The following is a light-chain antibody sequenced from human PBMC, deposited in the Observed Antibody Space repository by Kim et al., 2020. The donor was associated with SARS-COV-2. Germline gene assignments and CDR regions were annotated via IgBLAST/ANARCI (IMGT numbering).Light chain of an antibody. CDR2: EVT. Sequence: PGQAVAFSCCGTSSDFGSYKYVSWYQPHPGKSPKLIIYEVTKRPSGVPDRFSGSMSGNTASLTVSGLQAEDEADYYCASHGGYDYVFGTGTKVTVL. V-gene: IGLV2-8*01. J-gene: IGLJ1*01. CDR3: ASHGGYDYV. CDR1: SSDFGSYKY.